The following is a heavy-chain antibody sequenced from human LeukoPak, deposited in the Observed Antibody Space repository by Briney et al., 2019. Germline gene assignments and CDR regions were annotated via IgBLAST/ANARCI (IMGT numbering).Heavy chain of an antibody. CDR1: GYTFTGYY. CDR2: INPNSGGT. CDR3: ARDDSGWASRSYLE. Sequence: ASVKVSCKASGYTFTGYYMHWVRQAPGQGLEWMGRINPNSGGTNYAQKFQGRVTMTTDTSISTAYMELSRLRSDDTAVYYCARDDSGWASRSYLEWSQGSLVTVSS. V-gene: IGHV1-2*06. D-gene: IGHD3-22*01. J-gene: IGHJ4*02.